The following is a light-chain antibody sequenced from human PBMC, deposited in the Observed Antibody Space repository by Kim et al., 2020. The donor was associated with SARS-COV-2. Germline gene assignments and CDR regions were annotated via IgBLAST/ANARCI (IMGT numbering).Light chain of an antibody. V-gene: IGLV3-19*01. CDR2: GKN. CDR3: NSRDSSGNHAV. CDR1: SLRSYY. Sequence: SSELTQDPAVSVALGQTVRITCQGDSLRSYYASWYQQKPGQAPVIVIYGKNNRPSGIPDRVSGSSSGNTASLTITGAQAEDEADYYCNSRDSSGNHAVFGGGTQLTVL. J-gene: IGLJ2*01.